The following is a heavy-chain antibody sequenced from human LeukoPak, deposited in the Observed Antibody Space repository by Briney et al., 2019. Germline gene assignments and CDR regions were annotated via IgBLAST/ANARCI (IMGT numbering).Heavy chain of an antibody. Sequence: GGSLRLSCAASGFTFSDSTIQWVRQASGKGLEWVGRVRSKAHSFAKAYAASVKGRFTISRDDSKGIAYLQMNSLKTEDTAVYYCTRDQTPYYWGQGTLVTVSS. CDR3: TRDQTPYY. J-gene: IGHJ4*02. CDR2: VRSKAHSFAK. V-gene: IGHV3-73*01. CDR1: GFTFSDST.